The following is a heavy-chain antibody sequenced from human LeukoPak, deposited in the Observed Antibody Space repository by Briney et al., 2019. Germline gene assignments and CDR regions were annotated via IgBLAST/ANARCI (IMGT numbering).Heavy chain of an antibody. Sequence: ASVKVSCKASGYTFTGYYMHWVRQAPGQGLEWMGWINPNAGGTNYAQKFQGRVTMTRDTSISTAYMELSRLRSDDTAVYYCATLYGDYVSSDYWGQGTLVTVSS. CDR2: INPNAGGT. V-gene: IGHV1-2*02. D-gene: IGHD4-17*01. J-gene: IGHJ4*02. CDR3: ATLYGDYVSSDY. CDR1: GYTFTGYY.